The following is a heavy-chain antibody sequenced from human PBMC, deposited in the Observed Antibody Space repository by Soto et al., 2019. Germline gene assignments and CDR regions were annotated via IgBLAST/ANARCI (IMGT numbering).Heavy chain of an antibody. CDR1: GFSVSTHY. J-gene: IGHJ5*02. CDR2: IYSDGRT. Sequence: GGSLRLSCAASGFSVSTHYMRWVRQAPGKGLEWVSVIYSDGRTFYADAMKGRFTISRDNSKNTLYLQMNSLRAEDTALYYCAGSGGNYCFAPWGREPLVTVSS. CDR3: AGSGGNYCFAP. V-gene: IGHV3-66*01. D-gene: IGHD3-10*01.